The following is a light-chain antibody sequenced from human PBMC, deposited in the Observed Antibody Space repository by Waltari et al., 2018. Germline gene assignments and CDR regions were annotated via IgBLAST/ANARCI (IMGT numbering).Light chain of an antibody. J-gene: IGLJ3*02. V-gene: IGLV4-69*01. CDR3: QTGGHGTWV. CDR1: PWHSSHG. CDR2: VNSDGSH. Sequence: QLVLTQSPSASASLGASGKLTCTLSPWHSSHGIAWHHQQPEKGPRYLMKVNSDGSHSKGDKIPDRFSGSSSGAEHYLTISSLQSEDEADYYCQTGGHGTWVFGGGTKLTVL.